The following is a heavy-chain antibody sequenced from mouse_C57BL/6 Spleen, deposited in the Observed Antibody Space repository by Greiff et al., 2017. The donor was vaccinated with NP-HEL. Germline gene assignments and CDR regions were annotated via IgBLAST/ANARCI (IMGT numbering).Heavy chain of an antibody. CDR1: GYTFTDYE. Sequence: QVQLQQSGAELVRPGASVTLSCKASGYTFTDYEMHWVKQTPVHGLEWIGAIDPETGGTAYNQKFKGKAILTADKSSSTAYMELRSLTSEDSAVYYCTIKLADYYGSSLYYAMDYWGQGTSVTVSS. CDR2: IDPETGGT. D-gene: IGHD1-1*01. V-gene: IGHV1-15*01. J-gene: IGHJ4*01. CDR3: TIKLADYYGSSLYYAMDY.